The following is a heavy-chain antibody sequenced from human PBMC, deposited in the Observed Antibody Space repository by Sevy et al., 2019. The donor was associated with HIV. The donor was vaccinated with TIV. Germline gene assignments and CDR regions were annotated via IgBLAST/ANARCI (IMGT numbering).Heavy chain of an antibody. CDR1: GFSVSSSY. Sequence: QQRESLKISCAASGFSVSSSYVTWVRQAPGKGLEWVSVISTDGSTYYADSVKGRFTISRDSSKNTLSLQMNSLRGEDTAVYYCARASRVTLILIVRIGWHFDLWGRGTLVTVSS. D-gene: IGHD3-22*01. CDR2: ISTDGST. CDR3: ARASRVTLILIVRIGWHFDL. J-gene: IGHJ2*01. V-gene: IGHV3-53*01.